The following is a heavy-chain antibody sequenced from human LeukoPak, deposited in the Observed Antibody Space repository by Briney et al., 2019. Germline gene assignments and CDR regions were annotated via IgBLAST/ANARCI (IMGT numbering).Heavy chain of an antibody. CDR2: IKGDGSEK. CDR3: ARDRGWRSGGYYLYYFDF. Sequence: GGSLRLSCAASGFTFSNYFMSWVRQAPGEGLEWVASIKGDGSEKYYVDSVKGRFTISRDNAENSLLLQMNSLRAEDTAVYFCARDRGWRSGGYYLYYFDFWGQGTLVTVSS. V-gene: IGHV3-7*01. J-gene: IGHJ4*02. D-gene: IGHD3-22*01. CDR1: GFTFSNYF.